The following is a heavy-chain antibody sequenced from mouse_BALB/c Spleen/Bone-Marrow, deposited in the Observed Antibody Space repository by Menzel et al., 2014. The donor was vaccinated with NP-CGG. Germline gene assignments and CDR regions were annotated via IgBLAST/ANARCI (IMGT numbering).Heavy chain of an antibody. CDR3: TRSNGNWFAY. V-gene: IGHV1S81*02. CDR2: INPSNGGT. Sequence: QVQLKQSGAELVKPGASVKLSCKASGYTFTSYYMYWVKQRPGQGLEWIGEINPSNGGTNFNEKFKNKATLTVDKSSSTAYMQLSSLIFEDSAVYYCTRSNGNWFAYWGQGILVTVSA. CDR1: GYTFTSYY. J-gene: IGHJ3*01. D-gene: IGHD2-1*01.